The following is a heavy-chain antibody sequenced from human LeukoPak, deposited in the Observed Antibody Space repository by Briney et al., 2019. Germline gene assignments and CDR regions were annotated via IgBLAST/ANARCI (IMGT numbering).Heavy chain of an antibody. J-gene: IGHJ6*03. Sequence: PGGSLRLSCTVSGFTVSSNYMSWVRQAPGKGLEWVSVIYSGGSTYYADSVKGRFTISRDNSKNTLYLQMNSLRAEDTAVYYCARLMHYYYYMDVWGKGTTVTISS. CDR3: ARLMHYYYYMDV. CDR2: IYSGGST. V-gene: IGHV3-53*01. CDR1: GFTVSSNY.